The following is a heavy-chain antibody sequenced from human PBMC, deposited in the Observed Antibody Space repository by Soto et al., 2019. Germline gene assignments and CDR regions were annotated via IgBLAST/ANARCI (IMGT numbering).Heavy chain of an antibody. J-gene: IGHJ3*02. V-gene: IGHV1-8*01. Sequence: QVQLVQSGAEVKKPGASVKVSCKASGYTFTSYDINWVRQATGQGLEWMGWMNPNSGNTGYAQKFQGRVTMTTNTSISTAYMELSSLRSEDTAVYYCARGYIVGYCSGGSCYIAFDIWGQGTMVTVSS. D-gene: IGHD2-15*01. CDR2: MNPNSGNT. CDR1: GYTFTSYD. CDR3: ARGYIVGYCSGGSCYIAFDI.